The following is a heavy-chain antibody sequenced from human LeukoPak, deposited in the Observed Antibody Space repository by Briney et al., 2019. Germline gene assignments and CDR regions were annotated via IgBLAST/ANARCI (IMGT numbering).Heavy chain of an antibody. CDR2: ISPSSTYI. J-gene: IGHJ4*02. D-gene: IGHD5-12*01. CDR3: AREEGYSGYDFWY. Sequence: GGSLRLSCAASGFTFSSYAMNWVRQAPGKGLEWVSSISPSSTYIYYGDSVKGRFTISRDNAKKSVYLQMNSLRAEDTAVYYCAREEGYSGYDFWYWGQGTLVTVSS. CDR1: GFTFSSYA. V-gene: IGHV3-21*01.